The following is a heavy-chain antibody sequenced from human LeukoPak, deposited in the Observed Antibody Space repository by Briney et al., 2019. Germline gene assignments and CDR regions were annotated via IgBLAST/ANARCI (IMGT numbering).Heavy chain of an antibody. CDR2: INPKRGGR. CDR1: GYTFIGNY. Sequence: ASVKVSCKASGYTFIGNYMHWLRQAPGQGLEWMGWINPKRGGRNYARKFQGRVTMTRDTSINTVYMELSRLTSDDTAVYYCARDPYGYWSGWYDYWGQGTQVIVSS. D-gene: IGHD6-19*01. CDR3: ARDPYGYWSGWYDY. J-gene: IGHJ4*02. V-gene: IGHV1-2*02.